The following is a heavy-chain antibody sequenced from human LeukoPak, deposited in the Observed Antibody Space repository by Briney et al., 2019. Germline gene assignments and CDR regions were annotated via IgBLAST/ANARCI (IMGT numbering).Heavy chain of an antibody. CDR2: IIPILGIA. D-gene: IGHD4-17*01. V-gene: IGHV1-69*02. Sequence: SVKVSCKASGGTFSSYTNSWVRQAPGQGLEWMGRIIPILGIANYAQKFQGRVTITADKSTSTAYMELSSLRSEDTAVYYCARVDGTTVTPYYYYGMDVWGQGTTVTVSS. CDR3: ARVDGTTVTPYYYYGMDV. CDR1: GGTFSSYT. J-gene: IGHJ6*02.